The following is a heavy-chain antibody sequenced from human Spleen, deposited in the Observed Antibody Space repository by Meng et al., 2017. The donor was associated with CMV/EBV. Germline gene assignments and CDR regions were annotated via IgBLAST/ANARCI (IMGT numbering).Heavy chain of an antibody. CDR1: RYTFSDHY. CDR2: LDPSSGDT. Sequence: KSSRYTFSDHYIHWVRQAPGQGLEWMGWLDPSSGDTNYEQKFQGRVTMTRDTSTSTVYMELSSLRSDDTAVYFCARILYGGNPPFDYWGQGTLVTVSS. J-gene: IGHJ4*02. CDR3: ARILYGGNPPFDY. D-gene: IGHD4/OR15-4a*01. V-gene: IGHV1-2*02.